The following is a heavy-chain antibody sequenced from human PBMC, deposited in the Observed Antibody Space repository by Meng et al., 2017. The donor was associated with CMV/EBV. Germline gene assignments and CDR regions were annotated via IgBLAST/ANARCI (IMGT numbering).Heavy chain of an antibody. D-gene: IGHD6-13*01. CDR2: INHSGST. J-gene: IGHJ4*02. CDR3: ARGGIAAAGPFDY. CDR1: GGSFSGYY. V-gene: IGHV4-34*01. Sequence: QVQLQQGGAGLLKPSETLSLTCAVYGGSFSGYYWSWIRQPPGKGLEWIGEINHSGSTNYNPSLKSRVTISVDTSKNQFSLKLSSVTAADTAVYYCARGGIAAAGPFDYWGQGTLVTVFS.